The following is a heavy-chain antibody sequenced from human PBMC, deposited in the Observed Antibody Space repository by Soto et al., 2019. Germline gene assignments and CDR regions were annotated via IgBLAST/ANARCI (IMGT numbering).Heavy chain of an antibody. J-gene: IGHJ6*02. V-gene: IGHV5-10-1*01. D-gene: IGHD1-1*01. Sequence: GESLKISCKGSGYSFTSYWISWVRQMPGKGLEWMGRIDPSDSYTNYSPSFQGHVTISADKSISTAYLQWSSLKASDTAMYYCARHGKPSLYSYGMDVWGQGTTVTVSS. CDR1: GYSFTSYW. CDR2: IDPSDSYT. CDR3: ARHGKPSLYSYGMDV.